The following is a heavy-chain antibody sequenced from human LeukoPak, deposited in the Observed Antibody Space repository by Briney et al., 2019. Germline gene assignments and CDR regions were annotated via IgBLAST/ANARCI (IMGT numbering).Heavy chain of an antibody. CDR2: ITSSGGTI. V-gene: IGHV3-48*03. D-gene: IGHD3-10*01. J-gene: IGHJ4*02. CDR1: GFTFSNYE. Sequence: PGGSLRLSCAASGFTFSNYEMNWVRQAPGKGLEWVSYITSSGGTIYYADSVKGRFTISGDNAKNSLYLQMHSLRAEDTAVYYCASRPPPSRGPYDYWGQGTLVTVSS. CDR3: ASRPPPSRGPYDY.